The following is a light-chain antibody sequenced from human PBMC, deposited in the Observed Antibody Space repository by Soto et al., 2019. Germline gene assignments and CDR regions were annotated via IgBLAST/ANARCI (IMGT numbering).Light chain of an antibody. Sequence: DIVMTQSPDSLAVSLGDRATINCKSRQSVLYSSNNKNYLAWYRQKPGQPPKLLIYWASTRESGVPDRFSGSGSGTDFTLTISSLQAEDLAVYYCQQYYSNPPTFGQGTKVEIK. CDR3: QQYYSNPPT. J-gene: IGKJ1*01. V-gene: IGKV4-1*01. CDR1: QSVLYSSNNKNY. CDR2: WAS.